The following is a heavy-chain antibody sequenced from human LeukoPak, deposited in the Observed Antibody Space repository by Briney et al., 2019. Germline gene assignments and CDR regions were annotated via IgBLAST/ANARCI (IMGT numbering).Heavy chain of an antibody. CDR3: ARAYSSSWYWNWFDP. D-gene: IGHD6-13*01. V-gene: IGHV4-34*01. Sequence: SETLSLTCGVSGGSLTGYYWSWIRQPPGKGLEWIGEINHSGSTKYNPSLESRVSISLDTSKNQFSLKVSSVSAADTAVYYCARAYSSSWYWNWFDPWGQGTLVTVSS. J-gene: IGHJ5*02. CDR1: GGSLTGYY. CDR2: INHSGST.